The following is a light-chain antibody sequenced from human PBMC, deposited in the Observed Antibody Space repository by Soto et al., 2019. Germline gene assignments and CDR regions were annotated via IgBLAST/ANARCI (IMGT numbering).Light chain of an antibody. CDR1: QSVLYSSNNKNY. CDR3: QQYYSTPPT. V-gene: IGKV4-1*01. Sequence: DIVMTQSPDSLAVSLGERATINCKSSQSVLYSSNNKNYLAWYQQKPGQPPKLLIYWASTRESGVPDRFSGSGSGTDFTLTISSLQAEDVAVYYCQQYYSTPPTFVGGTKVEIK. J-gene: IGKJ4*01. CDR2: WAS.